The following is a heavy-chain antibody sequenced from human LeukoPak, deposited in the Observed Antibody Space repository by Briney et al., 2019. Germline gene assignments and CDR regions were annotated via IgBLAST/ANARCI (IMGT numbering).Heavy chain of an antibody. D-gene: IGHD2-8*01. Sequence: PGGSLRLSCAASGFTFSSYAMSWVRQAPGKGLEWVSAISGSGGSTYYADSVKGRFTISRDNAKNSLYLQMNSLRAEDTAVYYCARDKWRAVWRGDYWGQGTLVTVSS. V-gene: IGHV3-23*01. CDR1: GFTFSSYA. CDR3: ARDKWRAVWRGDY. J-gene: IGHJ4*02. CDR2: ISGSGGST.